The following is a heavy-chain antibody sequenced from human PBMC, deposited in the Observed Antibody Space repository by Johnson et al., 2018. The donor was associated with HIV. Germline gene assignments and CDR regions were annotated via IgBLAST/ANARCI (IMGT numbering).Heavy chain of an antibody. Sequence: EVQLVESGGGLVKPGGSLRLSCAASGFTFGSYVMSWVRQAPGKGLEWVSVFYSDSNTNSSDSVKGRFTISRDNSKNTLYPQMNSLRAEDTAVYYCARERIAAAGLDAFDSWGQGTMVTVSS. CDR3: ARERIAAAGLDAFDS. CDR2: FYSDSNT. V-gene: IGHV3-66*01. J-gene: IGHJ3*02. CDR1: GFTFGSYV. D-gene: IGHD6-13*01.